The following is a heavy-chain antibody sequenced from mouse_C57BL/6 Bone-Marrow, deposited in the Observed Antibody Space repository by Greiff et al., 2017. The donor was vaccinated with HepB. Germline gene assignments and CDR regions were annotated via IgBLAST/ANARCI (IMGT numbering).Heavy chain of an antibody. J-gene: IGHJ2*01. CDR1: GFTFSNYW. CDR3: TATGGVFDY. CDR2: IRLKSDNYAT. Sequence: EVKLMESGGGLVQPGGSMKLSCVASGFTFSNYWMNWVRQSPEKGLEWVAQIRLKSDNYATHYAESVKGRFTISRDDSKSSVYLQMNNLRAEDTGIYYCTATGGVFDYWGQGTTLTVSS. V-gene: IGHV6-3*01. D-gene: IGHD4-1*02.